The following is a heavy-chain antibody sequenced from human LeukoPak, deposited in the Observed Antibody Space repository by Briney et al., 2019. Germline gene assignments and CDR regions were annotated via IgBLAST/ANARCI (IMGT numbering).Heavy chain of an antibody. CDR2: ISYSAAGT. CDR3: AKDRMGGVTFFDY. CDR1: GFTFNIYA. V-gene: IGHV3-23*01. D-gene: IGHD2-21*02. Sequence: GGSLRLSCAASGFTFNIYAMNWVRQAPGKGLEWISSISYSAAGTYYADSVKGRFSISRDNSKKIVYLQMNSLRAEDTAVYYCAKDRMGGVTFFDYWGQGTLVTVSS. J-gene: IGHJ4*02.